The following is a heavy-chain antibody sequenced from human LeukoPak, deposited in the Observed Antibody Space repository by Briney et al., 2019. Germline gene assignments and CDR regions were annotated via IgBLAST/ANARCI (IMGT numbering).Heavy chain of an antibody. V-gene: IGHV5-51*01. J-gene: IGHJ4*02. CDR1: GYSFTSYW. CDR2: IYLGDSDT. CDR3: ARRRSCSGGSCYEDFDY. Sequence: GESLKISCKGSGYSFTSYWVGWVRQMPGKGLEWMGIIYLGDSDTRYSPSFRGQVTISADKSISTAYLQWSSLKASDTAMYYCARRRSCSGGSCYEDFDYWGQGTLVTVSS. D-gene: IGHD2-15*01.